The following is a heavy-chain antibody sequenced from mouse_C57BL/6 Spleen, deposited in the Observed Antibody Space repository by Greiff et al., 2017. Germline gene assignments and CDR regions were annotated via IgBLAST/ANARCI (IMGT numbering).Heavy chain of an antibody. Sequence: DVKLVESGGDLVKPGGSLKLSCAASGFTFSSYGMSWVRQTPDKRLEWVATISSGGSYTYYPDSVKGRFTISRDNAKNTLYLQMSSLKSEDTAMYYCARDAGTGFDYWGQGTTLTVSS. V-gene: IGHV5-6*02. J-gene: IGHJ2*01. CDR1: GFTFSSYG. D-gene: IGHD3-3*01. CDR2: ISSGGSYT. CDR3: ARDAGTGFDY.